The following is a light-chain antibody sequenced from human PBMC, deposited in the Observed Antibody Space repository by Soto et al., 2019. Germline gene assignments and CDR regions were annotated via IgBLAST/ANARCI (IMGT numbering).Light chain of an antibody. CDR2: AVS. CDR3: QQHDGRPTMT. V-gene: IGKV1-33*01. Sequence: IQLTQSPSSLSASVGETVTITCRASQDIDNSLNWYQHKPGKAPKLLVYAVSFLETGVPSRFSGRGSGTVFSLTINSLQSDDFETYYCQQHDGRPTMTFGQGTRLDSK. J-gene: IGKJ5*01. CDR1: QDIDNS.